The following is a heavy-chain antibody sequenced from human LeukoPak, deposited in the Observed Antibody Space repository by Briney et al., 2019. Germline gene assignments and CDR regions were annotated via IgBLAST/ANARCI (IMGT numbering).Heavy chain of an antibody. Sequence: GGSLRLSCAASGFTFSSYEMNWVRQAPGRGLEWVSYISSSGSTIYYADSVKGRFTISRDNAKNSLYLQMNSLRTEDTALYYCAKGKNTGSYLSHVDYWGQGTLVTVSS. CDR3: AKGKNTGSYLSHVDY. J-gene: IGHJ4*02. V-gene: IGHV3-48*03. CDR1: GFTFSSYE. D-gene: IGHD3-10*01. CDR2: ISSSGSTI.